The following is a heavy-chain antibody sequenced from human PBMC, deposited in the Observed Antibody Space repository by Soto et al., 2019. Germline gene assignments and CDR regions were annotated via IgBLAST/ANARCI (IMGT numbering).Heavy chain of an antibody. CDR2: IYYSGST. J-gene: IGHJ4*02. CDR3: ARDRRYYYDSSGYSNFDY. Sequence: SETLSLTCTVSGGSISSGGYYWSWIRQHPGKGLEWIGYIYYSGSTYYNPSLKSRVTISVDTSKNQFSLKLSSVTAADTAVYYCARDRRYYYDSSGYSNFDYWGQGTLVTVSS. V-gene: IGHV4-31*03. CDR1: GGSISSGGYY. D-gene: IGHD3-22*01.